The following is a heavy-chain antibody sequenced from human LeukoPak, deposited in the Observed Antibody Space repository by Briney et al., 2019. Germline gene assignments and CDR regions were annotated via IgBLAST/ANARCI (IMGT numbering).Heavy chain of an antibody. CDR1: GGSISSGDYY. CDR2: IYYSGST. D-gene: IGHD3-3*01. J-gene: IGHJ5*02. Sequence: PSQTLSLTCTVSGGSISSGDYYWSWIRQPPGKGLEWIGYIYYSGSTYYNPSLKSRVTISVDTSKNQFSLKLSSVTAADTAVYYCARATYYDFWSGYSGWFDPWGQGTLVTVSS. CDR3: ARATYYDFWSGYSGWFDP. V-gene: IGHV4-30-4*01.